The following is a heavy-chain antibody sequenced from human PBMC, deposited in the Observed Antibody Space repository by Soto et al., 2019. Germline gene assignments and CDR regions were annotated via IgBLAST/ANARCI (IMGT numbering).Heavy chain of an antibody. Sequence: PGGSLRLSCAASGFTFSSYGMHWVRQAPGKGLEWVAVISYDGSNKYYADSVKGRFTISRDNSKNTLYLQMNSLRAEDTAVYYCAKGYRGYCSSTSCYSYGMDVWGQGTTVTVSS. D-gene: IGHD2-2*01. CDR3: AKGYRGYCSSTSCYSYGMDV. CDR2: ISYDGSNK. J-gene: IGHJ6*02. CDR1: GFTFSSYG. V-gene: IGHV3-30*18.